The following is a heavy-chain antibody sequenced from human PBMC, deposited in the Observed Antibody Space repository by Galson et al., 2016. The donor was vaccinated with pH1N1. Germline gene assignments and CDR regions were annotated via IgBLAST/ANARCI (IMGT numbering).Heavy chain of an antibody. Sequence: SLRLSCAASGFTFSSFWMHWVRQVPGKGLVWVSRISSEGSGISYADSVKGRFTISRDNARNTLYLEMNSLRAEDTALYYCARVRLIMPGDPTGYFDFWGQGALVTVSS. CDR3: ARVRLIMPGDPTGYFDF. CDR2: ISSEGSGI. J-gene: IGHJ4*02. D-gene: IGHD7-27*01. CDR1: GFTFSSFW. V-gene: IGHV3-74*01.